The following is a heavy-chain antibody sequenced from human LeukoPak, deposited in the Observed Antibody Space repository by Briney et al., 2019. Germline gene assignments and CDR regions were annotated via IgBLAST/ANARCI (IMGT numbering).Heavy chain of an antibody. J-gene: IGHJ4*02. D-gene: IGHD3-10*01. CDR3: ARGMVRDSFDY. CDR1: GSTFSSYA. Sequence: GRSLRLSCAASGSTFSSYAMHWVRQAPGKGLEWVAVISYDGSNKYYADSVKGRFTISRDNSKNTLYLQMNSLRAEDTAVYYCARGMVRDSFDYWGQGTLVTVSS. CDR2: ISYDGSNK. V-gene: IGHV3-30*04.